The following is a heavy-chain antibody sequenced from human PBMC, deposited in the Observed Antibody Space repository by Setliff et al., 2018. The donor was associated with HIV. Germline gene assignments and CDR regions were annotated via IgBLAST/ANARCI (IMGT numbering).Heavy chain of an antibody. D-gene: IGHD3-3*01. CDR1: GGALNNYA. CDR3: GRGTLYGVSDY. CDR2: LIPALGEP. V-gene: IGHV1-69*11. J-gene: IGHJ4*02. Sequence: SVKVSCKASGGALNNYAFNWVRQAPGQGLEWVGSLIPALGEPHYAQSVQGRAAITADDSTHTAYLELVNLRSDDTATYYCGRGTLYGVSDYWGPGTLVTVSS.